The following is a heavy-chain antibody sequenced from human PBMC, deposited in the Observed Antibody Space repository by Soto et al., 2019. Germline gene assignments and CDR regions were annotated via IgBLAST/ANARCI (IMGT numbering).Heavy chain of an antibody. CDR3: ATLRRIFGVVITNYYYYGMDV. CDR1: GGTFSSYA. CDR2: IIPIFGTA. Sequence: QVQLVQSGAGVKKPGSSVKVSCKASGGTFSSYAISWVRQAPGQGLEWMGGIIPIFGTANYAQKFQGRVTITADESTSTAYMELSSLRSEDTAVYYCATLRRIFGVVITNYYYYGMDVWGQGTTVTVSS. D-gene: IGHD3-3*01. J-gene: IGHJ6*02. V-gene: IGHV1-69*01.